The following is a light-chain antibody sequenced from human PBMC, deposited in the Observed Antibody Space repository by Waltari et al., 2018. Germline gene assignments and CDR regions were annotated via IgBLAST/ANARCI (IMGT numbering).Light chain of an antibody. J-gene: IGLJ1*01. V-gene: IGLV1-47*01. CDR2: TNN. Sequence: QSVLTQSPSASATPGQTLSISCSGSHSNIRTNSVHWYQQVPGTAPKLLIHTNNQRPSGVPDRFSGSKSGTSASLAISGLRSEDEADYYCAAFDDTLGGHYVFGPGTKVTVL. CDR1: HSNIRTNS. CDR3: AAFDDTLGGHYV.